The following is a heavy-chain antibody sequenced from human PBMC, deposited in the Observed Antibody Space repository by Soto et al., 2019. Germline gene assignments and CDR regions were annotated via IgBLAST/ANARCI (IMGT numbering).Heavy chain of an antibody. CDR1: GFTFTSSA. CDR2: IVVGSGNT. D-gene: IGHD2-15*01. CDR3: AASSQVVTRTYYYYYGMDV. Sequence: SVKVSCKASGFTFTSSAVQWVRQARGQRLEWIGWIVVGSGNTNYAQKFQERVTITRDMSTSTAYMELSSLRSEDTAVYYCAASSQVVTRTYYYYYGMDVWGQGTTVTVSS. J-gene: IGHJ6*02. V-gene: IGHV1-58*01.